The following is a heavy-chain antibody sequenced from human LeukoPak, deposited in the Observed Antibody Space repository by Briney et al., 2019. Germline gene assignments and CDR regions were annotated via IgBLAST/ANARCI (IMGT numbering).Heavy chain of an antibody. CDR1: GGSISSYY. CDR2: IYYSGST. Sequence: SETLSLTCTVSGGSISSYYWSWIRRPPGKGPEWIGYIYYSGSTNYNPSLKSRVTISVDTSKNQFSLKLSSVTAADTAVYYCAGSRPIVGAATLDYWGQGTLVTVSS. CDR3: AGSRPIVGAATLDY. V-gene: IGHV4-59*01. D-gene: IGHD1-26*01. J-gene: IGHJ4*02.